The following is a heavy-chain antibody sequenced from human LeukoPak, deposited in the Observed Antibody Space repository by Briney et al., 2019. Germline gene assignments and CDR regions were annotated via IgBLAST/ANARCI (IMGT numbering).Heavy chain of an antibody. Sequence: PGGSLRLSCEASGFTFRNAWMSWVRQAPGKGLEWVGRIKSKADGETTDYGVPVKGRFTISRDDSKNTLYLQMNSLKTEDTAVYYCTTELPYYYDSSGYYRYYFDYGGQGTLVTVSS. CDR3: TTELPYYYDSSGYYRYYFDY. D-gene: IGHD3-22*01. CDR2: IKSKADGETT. V-gene: IGHV3-15*01. J-gene: IGHJ4*02. CDR1: GFTFRNAW.